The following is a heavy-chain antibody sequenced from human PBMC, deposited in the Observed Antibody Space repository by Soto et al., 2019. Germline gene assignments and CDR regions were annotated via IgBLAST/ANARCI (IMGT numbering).Heavy chain of an antibody. V-gene: IGHV3-74*01. CDR2: MNSDGSII. CDR1: GFTFSSYE. Sequence: GGSLRLSCAASGFTFSSYEMNWVRQAPGRGLVWVSRMNSDGSIINYADSVKGRFTVSRDNAKNTLYLQMNSLRVEDTALYYCVRGWSDVWGQGTTVTVSS. D-gene: IGHD2-15*01. J-gene: IGHJ6*02. CDR3: VRGWSDV.